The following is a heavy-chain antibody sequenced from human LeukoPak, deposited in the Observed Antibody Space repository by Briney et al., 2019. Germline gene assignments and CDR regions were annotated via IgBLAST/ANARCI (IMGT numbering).Heavy chain of an antibody. Sequence: QSGGSLRLSCAASGFTFSDYWMIWVRQAPGKGLEWVANIRPDGNDRYLVDSARGRFTISRDNAKNSLYLQMNSLRAEDTAMYYCARGTAGAYDYWGQGTLVTVSS. CDR1: GFTFSDYW. J-gene: IGHJ4*02. CDR3: ARGTAGAYDY. D-gene: IGHD4/OR15-4a*01. CDR2: IRPDGNDR. V-gene: IGHV3-7*01.